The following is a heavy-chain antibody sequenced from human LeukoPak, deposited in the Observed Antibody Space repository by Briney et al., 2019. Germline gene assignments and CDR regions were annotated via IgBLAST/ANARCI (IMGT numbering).Heavy chain of an antibody. CDR3: AREIELGTVDAFDI. CDR2: ISSSGSTI. CDR1: GFTFSDYY. V-gene: IGHV3-11*01. Sequence: GGSLRLSCAASGFTFSDYYMSWIRQAPGKGLEWVSYISSSGSTIYYADSVKGRFTISRDNAKNSLYLQMNSLRAEDTAVYYCAREIELGTVDAFDIWGQGTMVTVSS. J-gene: IGHJ3*02. D-gene: IGHD7-27*01.